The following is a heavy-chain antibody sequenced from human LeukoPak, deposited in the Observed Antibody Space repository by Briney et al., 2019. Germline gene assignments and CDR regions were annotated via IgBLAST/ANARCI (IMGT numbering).Heavy chain of an antibody. CDR3: ARSPLTGNYGDWFDP. CDR1: GGSFSAYY. J-gene: IGHJ5*02. Sequence: SETLSLTCGVSGGSFSAYYWSWIRQPPGKGLELIGEINHSGGTNYNPSLKSRVTISVDTSKNQFSLNLSSVTAADTAVYYCARSPLTGNYGDWFDPWGQGTLVIVSS. V-gene: IGHV4-34*01. D-gene: IGHD3-9*01. CDR2: INHSGGT.